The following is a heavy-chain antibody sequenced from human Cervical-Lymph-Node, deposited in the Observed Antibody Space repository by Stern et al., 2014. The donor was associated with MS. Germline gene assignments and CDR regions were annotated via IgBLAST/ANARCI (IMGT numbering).Heavy chain of an antibody. CDR2: SGSDGGT. J-gene: IGHJ4*02. CDR1: GFTLRNFA. D-gene: IGHD1-1*01. Sequence: EVQLVESGGGLVQPGGSLRLSCAGSGFTLRNFAMTWIRQAPGKGLEWVSGSGSDGGTHYAESVKGRFTISRDTSKNTLYLQMDRLTVEDTAVYFCGKDLHYWTADSWGQGTLVTVSS. V-gene: IGHV3-23*04. CDR3: GKDLHYWTADS.